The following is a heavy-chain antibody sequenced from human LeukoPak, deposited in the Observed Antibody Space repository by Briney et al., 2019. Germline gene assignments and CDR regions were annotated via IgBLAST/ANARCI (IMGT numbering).Heavy chain of an antibody. D-gene: IGHD6-19*01. J-gene: IGHJ4*02. CDR3: ARGLPTSVAIDY. CDR2: ISGYQGST. CDR1: GYTFTNYG. Sequence: ASVKVSCKASGYTFTNYGITWVRQAPGQGLEWMGWISGYQGSTNYAQKLQGRVTMTTDTSTSTAYMELRSLRSDDTAVYYCARGLPTSVAIDYWGQGTLVTVSS. V-gene: IGHV1-18*01.